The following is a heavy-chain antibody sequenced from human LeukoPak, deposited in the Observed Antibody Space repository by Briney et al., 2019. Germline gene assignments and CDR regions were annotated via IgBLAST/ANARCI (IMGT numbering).Heavy chain of an antibody. D-gene: IGHD3-16*01. V-gene: IGHV3-23*01. CDR1: GFTFSTYG. CDR2: ISGGNSRST. J-gene: IGHJ4*02. CDR3: AKGRLYTYFDY. Sequence: GGSLRLSCAASGFTFSTYGMSWVRQAPGKGLEWVSGISGGNSRSTYYTDSVKGRFTISRDNSKNTLYLQMNSLRAEDTAVYYCAKGRLYTYFDYWGQGTLVTVSS.